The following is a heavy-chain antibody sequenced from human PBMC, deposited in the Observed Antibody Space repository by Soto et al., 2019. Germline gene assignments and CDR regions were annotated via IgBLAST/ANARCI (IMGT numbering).Heavy chain of an antibody. J-gene: IGHJ4*02. CDR2: IYSGGYT. Sequence: EVQLVESGGGLIQPGGSLRLSCAVSGFTVSNNYMSWVRQAPGKGLEGVSVIYSGGYTAYGDSVKGRFTISRDNSKNPISLQNTSRGAADTALYSWAAHPGGGGYWGQGTLVTVSS. CDR1: GFTVSNNY. D-gene: IGHD3-10*01. CDR3: AAHPGGGGY. V-gene: IGHV3-53*01.